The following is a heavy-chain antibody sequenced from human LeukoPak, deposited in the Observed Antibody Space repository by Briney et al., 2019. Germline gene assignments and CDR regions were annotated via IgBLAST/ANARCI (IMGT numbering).Heavy chain of an antibody. CDR1: GGSISSYY. V-gene: IGHV4-59*01. Sequence: ASETLSLTCTVSGGSISSYYWSWIRQPPGKGLEWIGYIYYSGSTNYNPSLKSRVTISVDTSKNQFSLKLSSVTAADTAVYYCARVAGIAAAGSFYYYYYMDVWGKGTTVTVSS. D-gene: IGHD6-13*01. J-gene: IGHJ6*03. CDR3: ARVAGIAAAGSFYYYYYMDV. CDR2: IYYSGST.